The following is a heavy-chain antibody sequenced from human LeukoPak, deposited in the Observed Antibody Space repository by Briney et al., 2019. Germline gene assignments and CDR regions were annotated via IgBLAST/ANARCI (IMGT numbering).Heavy chain of an antibody. D-gene: IGHD2-15*01. CDR1: GYSFSSYW. V-gene: IGHV5-51*01. CDR3: ARQGHIVGGGWFDP. CDR2: IYPGDSDT. Sequence: VESLKISCQGSGYSFSSYWIGWVRQMPGKAPEWMGVIYPGDSDTRYRPPFQGQVTMSADKSTNTAYLQWRSLRASDSAMYYCARQGHIVGGGWFDPWGQGTLVTVSS. J-gene: IGHJ5*02.